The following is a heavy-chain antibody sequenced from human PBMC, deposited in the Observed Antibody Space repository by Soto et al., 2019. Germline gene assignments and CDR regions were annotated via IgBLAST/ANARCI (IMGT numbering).Heavy chain of an antibody. CDR3: ARGRSFGELFDY. V-gene: IGHV1-69*13. CDR2: IIPIFGTA. Sequence: SVKVSCKASGGTFSSYAISWVRQAPGQGLEWMGGIIPIFGTANYAQKFQGRVTITADESTSTAYMELSSLRSEDTAVYYCARGRSFGELFDYWGQGTLVTVSS. CDR1: GGTFSSYA. D-gene: IGHD3-10*01. J-gene: IGHJ4*02.